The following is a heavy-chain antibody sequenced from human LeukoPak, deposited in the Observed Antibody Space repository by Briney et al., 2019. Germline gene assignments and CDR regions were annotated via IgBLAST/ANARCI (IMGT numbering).Heavy chain of an antibody. CDR2: ISSSSSYI. Sequence: GGSLRLSCAASGFTFSSYSMNWVRQAPGKGLEWVSSISSSSSYIYYADSVKGRFTISRDNAKNSLYLQMNSLRAEDTAVYYCAAMVRGVIIPLDAFDTWGQGTMVTVSS. CDR3: AAMVRGVIIPLDAFDT. CDR1: GFTFSSYS. D-gene: IGHD3-10*01. J-gene: IGHJ3*02. V-gene: IGHV3-21*01.